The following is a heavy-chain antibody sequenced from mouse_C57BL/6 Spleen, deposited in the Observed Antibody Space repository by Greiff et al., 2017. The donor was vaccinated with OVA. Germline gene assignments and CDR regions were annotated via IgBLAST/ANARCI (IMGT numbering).Heavy chain of an antibody. CDR2: IYPSDSET. V-gene: IGHV1-61*01. D-gene: IGHD2-5*01. J-gene: IGHJ2*01. CDR3: ARGGTYYSNYDY. CDR1: GYTFTSYW. Sequence: QVQLKQPGAELVRPGSSVKLSCKASGYTFTSYWMDWVKQRPGQGLEWIGNIYPSDSETHYNQKFKDKATLTVDKSSSTAYMQLSSLTSEDSAVYYCARGGTYYSNYDYWGQGTTLTVSS.